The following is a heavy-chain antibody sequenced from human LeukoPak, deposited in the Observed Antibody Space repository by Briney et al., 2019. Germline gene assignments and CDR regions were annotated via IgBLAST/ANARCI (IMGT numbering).Heavy chain of an antibody. CDR1: GYRFTAYY. J-gene: IGHJ6*03. Sequence: ASVKVSCKASGYRFTAYYIHWVRPAPGQGLEWMGWINPKSPGTNYAQKFQGRVTMTRDTSISTAYMELSSLTSGDTAVYYCARDPAQSYYTDVWGIGTTVIVSS. CDR2: INPKSPGT. CDR3: ARDPAQSYYTDV. V-gene: IGHV1-2*02.